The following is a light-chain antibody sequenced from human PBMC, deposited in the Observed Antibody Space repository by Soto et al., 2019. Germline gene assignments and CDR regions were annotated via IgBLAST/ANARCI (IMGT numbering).Light chain of an antibody. J-gene: IGKJ3*01. CDR1: QSVSSY. V-gene: IGKV3-11*01. CDR3: QQRSNWPPS. Sequence: EIVLTQSPATLSLSPGERATLSCRASQSVSSYLAWYQQKPGQAPRLLIYDASNRATGIPARFSGSGSGTDFPLTISSLVPEDFAVYYCQQRSNWPPSFGPGTKVDIK. CDR2: DAS.